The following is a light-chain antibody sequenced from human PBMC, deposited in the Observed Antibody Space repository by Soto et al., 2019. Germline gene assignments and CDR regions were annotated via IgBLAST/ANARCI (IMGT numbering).Light chain of an antibody. CDR1: QDISNY. V-gene: IGKV1-33*01. J-gene: IGKJ4*01. Sequence: DIQMTQSPSSLSASVGDRVTITCQASQDISNYLNWYQQKPGKAPKLRIYDASNLETGVPSRFSGSGSGTDFTFTISSLQPEDIATYYCQQYDNLPLPVGGGTKVEIK. CDR2: DAS. CDR3: QQYDNLPLP.